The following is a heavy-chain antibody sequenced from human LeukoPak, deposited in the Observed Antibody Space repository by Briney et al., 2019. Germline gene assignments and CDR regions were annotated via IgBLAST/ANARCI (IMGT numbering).Heavy chain of an antibody. J-gene: IGHJ4*02. CDR1: GFTFSSYG. CDR2: ISYDGSNK. D-gene: IGHD5-18*01. V-gene: IGHV3-30*18. CDR3: AKVGGYSYGYPFDY. Sequence: GGSLRLYSAASGFTFSSYGMHWVRQAPGKGLEWVAVISYDGSNKYYADSVKGRFTISRDNSKNTLYLQMNSPRAEDTAVYYCAKVGGYSYGYPFDYWGQGTLVTVSS.